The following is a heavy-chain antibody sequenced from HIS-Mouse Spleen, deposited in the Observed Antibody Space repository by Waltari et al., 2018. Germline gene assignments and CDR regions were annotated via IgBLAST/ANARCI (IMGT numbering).Heavy chain of an antibody. CDR3: ARGFVDTAMVDY. CDR2: ISYDGSNK. Sequence: VQLVESGGGVVQPGRSLRLSCAASGFTFISHAMHWVRQAPGKGLGWVAVISYDGSNKYYADSVKGRFTISRDNSKNTLYLQMNSLRAEDTAVYYCARGFVDTAMVDYWGQGTLVTVSS. CDR1: GFTFISHA. D-gene: IGHD5-18*01. J-gene: IGHJ4*02. V-gene: IGHV3-30-3*01.